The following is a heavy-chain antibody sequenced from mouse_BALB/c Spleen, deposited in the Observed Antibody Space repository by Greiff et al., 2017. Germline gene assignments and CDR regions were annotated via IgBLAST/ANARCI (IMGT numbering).Heavy chain of an antibody. CDR2: ISSGSSTI. CDR1: GFTFSSFG. J-gene: IGHJ3*01. Sequence: EVMLVESGGGLVQPGGSRKLSCAASGFTFSSFGMHWVRQAPEKGLEWVAYISSGSSTIYYADTVKGRFTISRDNPKNTLFLQMTSLRSEDTAMYYCARSDYYGSSYDAWFAYWGQGTLVTVSA. CDR3: ARSDYYGSSYDAWFAY. D-gene: IGHD1-1*01. V-gene: IGHV5-17*02.